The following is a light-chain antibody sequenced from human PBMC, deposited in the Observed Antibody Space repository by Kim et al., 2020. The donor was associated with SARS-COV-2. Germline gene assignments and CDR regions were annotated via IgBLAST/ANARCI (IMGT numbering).Light chain of an antibody. J-gene: IGLJ2*01. Sequence: GKTITISCTRTSGGIASNYVQWYRQRPGSAPILVICEDKQRPSGVPDRFSGSFDSSSNSASLTISSLETEDEDDYYCQSFDGTNVIFGGGTQLTVL. CDR2: EDK. V-gene: IGLV6-57*03. CDR3: QSFDGTNVI. CDR1: SGGIASNY.